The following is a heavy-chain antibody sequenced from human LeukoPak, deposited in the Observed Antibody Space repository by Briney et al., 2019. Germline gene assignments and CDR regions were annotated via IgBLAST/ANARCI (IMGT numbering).Heavy chain of an antibody. J-gene: IGHJ4*02. CDR2: ISAYNGNT. CDR1: RYTFTSYG. V-gene: IGHV1-18*01. CDR3: AVANWGPPILRTTDFDY. D-gene: IGHD7-27*01. Sequence: ASVKVSCKASRYTFTSYGISWVRQAPGQGLEWMGWISAYNGNTNYAQKLQGRVTMTTDTSTSTAYMELRSLRSDDTAVYYCAVANWGPPILRTTDFDYWGQGTLVTVSS.